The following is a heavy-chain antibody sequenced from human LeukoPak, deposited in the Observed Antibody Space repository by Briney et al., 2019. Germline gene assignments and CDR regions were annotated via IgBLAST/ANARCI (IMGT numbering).Heavy chain of an antibody. D-gene: IGHD3-22*01. V-gene: IGHV3-23*01. CDR2: IGGSGDFT. CDR1: GFTFSSYA. J-gene: IGHJ4*02. CDR3: AKDQIPTDYDSSPIDY. Sequence: GGSLRLSCAASGFTFSSYAMSWVRQAPGKGLEWVSLIGGSGDFTSYAASVKGRFTISRDDSKNTLYLQMNSLRAEDTAVYYCAKDQIPTDYDSSPIDYWGQGTLVTVSS.